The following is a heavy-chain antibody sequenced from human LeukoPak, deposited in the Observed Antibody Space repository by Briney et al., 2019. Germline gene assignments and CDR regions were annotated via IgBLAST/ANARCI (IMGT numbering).Heavy chain of an antibody. CDR3: ARDSWGPDWYFDL. Sequence: GASVKVSCKASGYSFTGYFMHWVRQAPGQGLEWMGWINPNSGGTNYAQKFQGRVTMTRDTSISTVYMELSRLRSDDTAVYYCARDSWGPDWYFDLWGRGTLVTVSS. CDR2: INPNSGGT. J-gene: IGHJ2*01. D-gene: IGHD7-27*01. V-gene: IGHV1-2*02. CDR1: GYSFTGYF.